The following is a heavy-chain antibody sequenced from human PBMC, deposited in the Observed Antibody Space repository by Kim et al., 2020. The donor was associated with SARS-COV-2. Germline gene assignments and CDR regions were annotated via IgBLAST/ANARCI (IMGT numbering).Heavy chain of an antibody. V-gene: IGHV4-34*01. D-gene: IGHD6-19*01. Sequence: SRVTISVDTSKNQFSLKLSSVTAADTAVYYCARERTSSGWYSYYYYYMDVWGKGTTVTVSS. J-gene: IGHJ6*03. CDR3: ARERTSSGWYSYYYYYMDV.